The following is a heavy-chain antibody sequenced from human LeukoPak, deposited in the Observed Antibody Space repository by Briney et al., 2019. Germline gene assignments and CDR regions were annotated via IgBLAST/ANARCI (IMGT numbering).Heavy chain of an antibody. D-gene: IGHD4-17*01. J-gene: IGHJ4*02. CDR3: ARGSSYADYGY. Sequence: ASVKVSCKPTGYTFTSFHINWVRQATGQGLERMGWISTYSGNTHYAQKLQGRVTMTTDTSTSTAYMELRSLRSDDTAVYYCARGSSYADYGYWGQGTLVTVSS. CDR2: ISTYSGNT. V-gene: IGHV1-18*01. CDR1: GYTFTSFH.